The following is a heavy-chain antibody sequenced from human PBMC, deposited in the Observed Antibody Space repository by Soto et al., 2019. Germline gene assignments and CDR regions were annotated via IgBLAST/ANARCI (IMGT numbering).Heavy chain of an antibody. CDR3: ARGLSYCSGGSCYSNYYYYYYMDV. CDR2: ISAYNGNT. Sequence: QVPLVQSGAEVKKPGASVKVSCKASGYTFTSYGISWVRQAPGQGLEWMGWISAYNGNTNYAQKLQGRVTMTTDTSTSTAYMELRSLRSDDTAVYHCARGLSYCSGGSCYSNYYYYYYMDVWGKGTTVTVSS. CDR1: GYTFTSYG. J-gene: IGHJ6*03. D-gene: IGHD2-15*01. V-gene: IGHV1-18*01.